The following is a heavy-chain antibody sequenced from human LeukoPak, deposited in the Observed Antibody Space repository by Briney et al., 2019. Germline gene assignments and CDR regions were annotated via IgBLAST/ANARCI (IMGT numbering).Heavy chain of an antibody. CDR3: ARDRETEDYDYVWGSYRAPPGDFDY. D-gene: IGHD3-16*02. Sequence: PGGSLRLSCAASGFTFSSYSMNWVRQAPGKGLEWVSYISSSSSTIYYADSVKGRFTISRDNAKNSLYLQMNSLRAEDTAVYYCARDRETEDYDYVWGSYRAPPGDFDYWGQGTLVTVSS. J-gene: IGHJ4*02. CDR2: ISSSSSTI. V-gene: IGHV3-48*04. CDR1: GFTFSSYS.